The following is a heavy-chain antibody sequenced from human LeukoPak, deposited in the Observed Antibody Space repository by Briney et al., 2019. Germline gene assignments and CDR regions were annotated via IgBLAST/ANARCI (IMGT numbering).Heavy chain of an antibody. CDR1: GFTFSSYG. CDR2: ISYDGSNK. CDR3: AKDQSIVVVVAATRGMDV. D-gene: IGHD2-15*01. Sequence: GGSLRLSCAAPGFTFSSYGMHCVRQAPGKGLEWVAVISYDGSNKYYADSVKGRLTISRDNSKNTLYLQMNSLRAEDTAVYYCAKDQSIVVVVAATRGMDVWGQGTTVTVSS. V-gene: IGHV3-30*18. J-gene: IGHJ6*02.